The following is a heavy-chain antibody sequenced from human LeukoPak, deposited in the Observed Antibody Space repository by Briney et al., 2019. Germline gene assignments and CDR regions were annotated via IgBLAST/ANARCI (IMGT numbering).Heavy chain of an antibody. V-gene: IGHV4-4*07. Sequence: PSETLSLTCTVSGGSIISSYWSWTRQPAGKGLEWIGRIYTSGSTNYNPSLKSRVTMSVDTSKNQFSLKLSSVTAADTAVYYCAEDRYGTLDYWGQGTLVTVSS. CDR2: IYTSGST. D-gene: IGHD4-17*01. CDR3: AEDRYGTLDY. J-gene: IGHJ4*02. CDR1: GGSIISSY.